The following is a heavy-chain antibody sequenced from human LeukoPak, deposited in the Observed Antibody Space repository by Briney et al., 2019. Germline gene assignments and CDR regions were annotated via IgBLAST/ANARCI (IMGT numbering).Heavy chain of an antibody. V-gene: IGHV1-2*02. CDR2: INPNSGGT. CDR1: GYTFTGYY. D-gene: IGHD1-26*01. CDR3: ARLPLVGAARTIKGRLDY. Sequence: GASVKVSCKASGYTFTGYYMHWVRQAPGQGLEWMGWINPNSGGTNYAQKFQGRVTMTRDTSISTAYMELSRLRSDDTAVYYCARLPLVGAARTIKGRLDYWGQGTLVTVSS. J-gene: IGHJ4*02.